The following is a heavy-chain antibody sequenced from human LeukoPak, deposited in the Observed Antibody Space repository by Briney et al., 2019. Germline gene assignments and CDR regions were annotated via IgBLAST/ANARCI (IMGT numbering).Heavy chain of an antibody. CDR1: GFTFSSYW. Sequence: GGSLRLSCAASGFTFSSYWMSWVRQAPGKGLEWVANIKQDGSEKYYVDSVKGRFTISRDNAKNSLYLQMNSLRAEDTAVYYCARIRTTMVRRESSLNYFDYWGQGTLVTVSS. V-gene: IGHV3-7*01. J-gene: IGHJ4*02. CDR2: IKQDGSEK. D-gene: IGHD3-10*01. CDR3: ARIRTTMVRRESSLNYFDY.